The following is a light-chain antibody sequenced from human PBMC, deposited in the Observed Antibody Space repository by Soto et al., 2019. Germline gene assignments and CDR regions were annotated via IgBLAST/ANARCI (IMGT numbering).Light chain of an antibody. J-gene: IGLJ3*02. CDR3: CSYTSSSTWV. CDR1: ISDVGDYNY. Sequence: QSALTQPASVSGSPGQSITISCTGTISDVGDYNYVSWYQHHPGKAPKLMIYEVSNRPSGVSNRFSGSKSDNTASLTISGLQAEDEADYYCCSYTSSSTWVFGEGTKVTVL. V-gene: IGLV2-14*01. CDR2: EVS.